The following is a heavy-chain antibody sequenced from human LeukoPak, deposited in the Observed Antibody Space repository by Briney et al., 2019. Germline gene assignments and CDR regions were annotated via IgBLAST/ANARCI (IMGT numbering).Heavy chain of an antibody. J-gene: IGHJ4*02. CDR2: IYYSGST. CDR1: GGSISSGGYY. V-gene: IGHV4-31*03. D-gene: IGHD4-23*01. Sequence: SETLSLTCTVSGGSISSGGYYWSWIRQHQGKGLEWFGYIYYSGSTYYNPSLKSRVTISVDTSKNQFSLKLSSVTAADTAVYYCARDNGGNSYDYWGQGTLVTVSS. CDR3: ARDNGGNSYDY.